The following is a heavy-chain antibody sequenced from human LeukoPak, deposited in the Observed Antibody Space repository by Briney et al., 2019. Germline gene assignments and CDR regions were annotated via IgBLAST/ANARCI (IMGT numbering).Heavy chain of an antibody. CDR2: INPNSGGT. Sequence: ASVKVSCKASGYTFTGYYMHWVRQAPGQGLEWMGWINPNSGGTNYAQKFQGRVTMTRDTSITTAYMELSRLRSDDTAVYYCASQNQVTPDTAMARWGQGTLVTVSS. CDR3: ASQNQVTPDTAMAR. CDR1: GYTFTGYY. J-gene: IGHJ4*02. D-gene: IGHD5-18*01. V-gene: IGHV1-2*02.